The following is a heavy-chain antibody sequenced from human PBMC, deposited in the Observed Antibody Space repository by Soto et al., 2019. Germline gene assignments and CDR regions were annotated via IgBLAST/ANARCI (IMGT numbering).Heavy chain of an antibody. CDR2: IHYSGST. Sequence: SETLSLTCTVSGGSVTSSYYWAWIRQPPGKGMEWIASIHYSGSTYFNPSLESRVTMSVDTSKNKFSLNLNSVTAADTAMYYCARPLLKSSLGYDFDYWGQGTLVTVSS. CDR3: ARPLLKSSLGYDFDY. J-gene: IGHJ4*02. CDR1: GGSVTSSYY. V-gene: IGHV4-39*01. D-gene: IGHD5-12*01.